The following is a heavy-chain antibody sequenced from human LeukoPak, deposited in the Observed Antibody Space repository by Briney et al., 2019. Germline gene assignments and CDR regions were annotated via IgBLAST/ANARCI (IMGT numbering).Heavy chain of an antibody. CDR3: AKGASSGLDDAFDI. Sequence: GGSLRLSCAASGFTFADYAMHWVRQAPGKGLEWVSGISWNSGSIGYADSVEGRFTISRDNAKNSLYLQMNSLRAEDTALYYCAKGASSGLDDAFDIWGQGTMVTVSS. CDR2: ISWNSGSI. CDR1: GFTFADYA. V-gene: IGHV3-9*01. J-gene: IGHJ3*02.